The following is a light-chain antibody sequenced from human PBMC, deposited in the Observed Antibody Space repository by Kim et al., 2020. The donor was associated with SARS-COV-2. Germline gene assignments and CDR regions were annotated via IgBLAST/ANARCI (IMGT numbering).Light chain of an antibody. CDR3: HLYGRSPWT. J-gene: IGKJ1*01. CDR2: GAS. CDR1: QSVSSSD. Sequence: ETVLTQSPGTLSLSSGERGTLSCRASQSVSSSDLAWYQQKPGQAPRLLIFGASNRATGIPDRFSGSGSGTDFTLTISRLETEDFAVYYCHLYGRSPWTFGQGTKVDIK. V-gene: IGKV3-20*01.